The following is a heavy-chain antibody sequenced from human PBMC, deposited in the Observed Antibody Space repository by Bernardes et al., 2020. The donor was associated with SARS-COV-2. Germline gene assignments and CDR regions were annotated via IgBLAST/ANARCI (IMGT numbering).Heavy chain of an antibody. CDR2: IFYSGRT. V-gene: IGHV4-31*03. J-gene: IGHJ5*02. CDR1: GGSISSDGYY. D-gene: IGHD4-17*01. CDR3: ARVAFRDYGDYVFWFDP. Sequence: SETLSLTCTVSGGSISSDGYYWSWIRQHKGQDLECIGYIFYSGRTYYNPSLKSRITISIDTSTNQFSLKLSSVTAADTAMYYCARVAFRDYGDYVFWFDPWGQGTLVTVSS.